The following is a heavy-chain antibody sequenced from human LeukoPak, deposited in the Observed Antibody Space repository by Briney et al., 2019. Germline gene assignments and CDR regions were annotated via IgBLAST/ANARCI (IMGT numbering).Heavy chain of an antibody. CDR1: GYTFTSYG. Sequence: ASVKVSCKASGYTFTSYGISWVRQAPGQGFEWLGWINPNGGGTFYAQKFQDSVTMTRDTSINTAYMELSTLRLDDTAMYYCARGVAPAGKRLDPWGQGTLITVSS. CDR3: ARGVAPAGKRLDP. D-gene: IGHD6-13*01. J-gene: IGHJ5*02. CDR2: INPNGGGT. V-gene: IGHV1-2*02.